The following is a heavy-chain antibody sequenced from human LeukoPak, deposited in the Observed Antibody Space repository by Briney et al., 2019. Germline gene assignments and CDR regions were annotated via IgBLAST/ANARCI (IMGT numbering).Heavy chain of an antibody. CDR3: AREVSGGYFDY. Sequence: ASVKVSCKASGGTFSSYAISWVRQAPGQGLEWMGRIIPILGIANYAQKFQGRVTITADKSTSTAYMELSSLRSEDTAVYYCAREVSGGYFDYWGQGTLVTVSS. D-gene: IGHD3-10*01. J-gene: IGHJ4*02. CDR1: GGTFSSYA. CDR2: IIPILGIA. V-gene: IGHV1-69*04.